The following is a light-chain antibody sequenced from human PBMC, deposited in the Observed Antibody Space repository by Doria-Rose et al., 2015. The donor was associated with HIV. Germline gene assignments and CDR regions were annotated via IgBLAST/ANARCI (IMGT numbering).Light chain of an antibody. CDR3: HQYGTSCT. Sequence: LTQSPGTLSLSPGERATLSCRASQSFSSTYLAWYQQKPGQAPSLLIYDGSTRATGIPDRFSASGSGTDFTLTINRLEPEDFALYYCHQYGTSCTCGQGTKVEI. CDR2: DGS. J-gene: IGKJ1*01. CDR1: QSFSSTY. V-gene: IGKV3-20*01.